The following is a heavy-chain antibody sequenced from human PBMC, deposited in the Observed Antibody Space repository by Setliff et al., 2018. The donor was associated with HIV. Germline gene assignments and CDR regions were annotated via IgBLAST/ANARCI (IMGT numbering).Heavy chain of an antibody. CDR1: GYSFTNYW. J-gene: IGHJ3*02. CDR2: IYPGDSDT. D-gene: IGHD6-13*01. CDR3: ARRGIALPPHAFDI. V-gene: IGHV5-51*01. Sequence: PGESLTISCEASGYSFTNYWIGWVRQMPGKGLEWMGIIYPGDSDTRYSPSFQGQVTISADKSISTAYLQRSSLKASDTAMYYCARRGIALPPHAFDIWGQGTMVTVSS.